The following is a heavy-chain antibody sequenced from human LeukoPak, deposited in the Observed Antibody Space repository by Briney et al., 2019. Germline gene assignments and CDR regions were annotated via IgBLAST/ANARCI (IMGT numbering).Heavy chain of an antibody. CDR1: GYTFTTYA. V-gene: IGHV1-69*06. CDR2: IIPIFGTA. Sequence: ASVKVSCKASGYTFTTYAMNWVRQAPGQGLEWMGGIIPIFGTANYAQKFQGRVTITADKSTSTAYMELSSLRSEDTAVYYCARGLVGGGYSSSWYGNWFDPWGQGTLVTVSS. J-gene: IGHJ5*02. CDR3: ARGLVGGGYSSSWYGNWFDP. D-gene: IGHD6-13*01.